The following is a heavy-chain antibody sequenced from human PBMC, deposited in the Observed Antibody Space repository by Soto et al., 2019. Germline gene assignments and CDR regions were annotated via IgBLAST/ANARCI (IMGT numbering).Heavy chain of an antibody. Sequence: GESLKISCKGSGYIFTSYWIAWVRQMPGKGLEWMGIIYPGDSDTRYSPSFQGQVTISVDKSISTADLQWSSLKASDTAMYYCARRGYCRGGSCHSAAFDIWGQGTMVTVSS. CDR3: ARRGYCRGGSCHSAAFDI. CDR2: IYPGDSDT. V-gene: IGHV5-51*01. J-gene: IGHJ3*02. CDR1: GYIFTSYW. D-gene: IGHD2-15*01.